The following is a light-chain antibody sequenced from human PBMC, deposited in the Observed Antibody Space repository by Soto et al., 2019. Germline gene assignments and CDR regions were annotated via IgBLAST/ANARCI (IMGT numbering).Light chain of an antibody. CDR1: QSISSY. V-gene: IGKV1-39*01. CDR2: AAF. CDR3: QQSYSTLMWT. J-gene: IGKJ1*01. Sequence: DIQMTHSPSSLSASVGDRVTITCRASQSISSYLNWYQQKPGKAPKLLIYAAFSLQSGVPSRFSGGGSGTDFTLTISSLQPEDFATYYCQQSYSTLMWTFGQGTKVDI.